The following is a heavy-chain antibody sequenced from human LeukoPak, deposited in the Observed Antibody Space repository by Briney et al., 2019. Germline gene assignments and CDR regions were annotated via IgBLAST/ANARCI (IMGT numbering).Heavy chain of an antibody. V-gene: IGHV3-64*01. CDR3: ARAEAIFWPSDY. Sequence: GGSLRLSCAASGFTFSSYAMHWVRQAPGKGLEYVSSISTNGGSTYYANSVKGQFTISRDNSHNTLYLQMGSTRAEDMALYYCARAEAIFWPSDYWGQGALVTVSS. D-gene: IGHD3-9*01. CDR2: ISTNGGST. J-gene: IGHJ4*02. CDR1: GFTFSSYA.